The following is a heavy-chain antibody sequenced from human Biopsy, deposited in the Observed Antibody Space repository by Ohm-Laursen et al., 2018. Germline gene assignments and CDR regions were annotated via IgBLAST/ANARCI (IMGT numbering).Heavy chain of an antibody. D-gene: IGHD3-10*02. CDR1: GDSFNHYY. J-gene: IGHJ5*02. V-gene: IGHV4-34*01. Sequence: SQTLSLTCAVYGDSFNHYYWAWIRQSPGGGLEWIGQVDPTVSSTDHNPTLRSRFAISAGTSMYHYIPTLTSVTAADTAVYFCATGPPLISHPVPVPYHWFDPWGQGTLVTVSS. CDR3: ATGPPLISHPVPVPYHWFDP. CDR2: VDPTVSST.